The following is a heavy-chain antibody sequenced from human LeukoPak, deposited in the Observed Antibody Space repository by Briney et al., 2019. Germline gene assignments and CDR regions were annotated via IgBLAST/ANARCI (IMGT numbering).Heavy chain of an antibody. CDR2: IKQDGSEK. CDR3: AREALDGDLDY. V-gene: IGHV3-7*01. CDR1: GFTFSSYW. Sequence: SGGSLRLSCAASGFTFSSYWMSWVRQAPGKGLEWVANIKQDGSEKYYVDSVKGRFTISRDNAKNSLYLQMNSLGAEDTAVYYCAREALDGDLDYWGQGTLVTVSS. D-gene: IGHD1-1*01. J-gene: IGHJ4*02.